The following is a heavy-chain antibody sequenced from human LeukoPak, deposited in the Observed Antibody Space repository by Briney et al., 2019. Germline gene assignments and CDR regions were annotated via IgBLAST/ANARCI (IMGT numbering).Heavy chain of an antibody. V-gene: IGHV1-2*02. J-gene: IGHJ4*02. CDR3: ARDLWFGEFKYDY. CDR1: GYTFTGYY. CDR2: INPNSGGT. D-gene: IGHD3-10*01. Sequence: ASVKVSCKASGYTFTGYYMHWVRQAPGQGLEWMGWINPNSGGTNYAQKFQGRVTMTRNTSISTAYMELSSLRSEDTAVYYCARDLWFGEFKYDYWGQGTLVTVSS.